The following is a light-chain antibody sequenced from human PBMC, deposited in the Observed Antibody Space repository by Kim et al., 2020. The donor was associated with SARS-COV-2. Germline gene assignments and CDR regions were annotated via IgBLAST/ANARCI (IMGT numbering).Light chain of an antibody. CDR2: DAS. Sequence: GDRVTITCRASQNINIWLAWYQQKPGKAPNLLIYDASNLESGVPSRFSGSGSGTQFTLTISSLQPDDFATYYCQEYKSDSWTFGQGTKVDSK. J-gene: IGKJ1*01. CDR3: QEYKSDSWT. V-gene: IGKV1-5*01. CDR1: QNINIW.